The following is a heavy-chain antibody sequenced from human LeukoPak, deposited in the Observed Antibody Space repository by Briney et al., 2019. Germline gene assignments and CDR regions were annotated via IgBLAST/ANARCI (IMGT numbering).Heavy chain of an antibody. V-gene: IGHV4-61*01. CDR1: GGSVSSGNYY. CDR3: ARGLTFDY. Sequence: SETLSLTCTVSGGSVSSGNYYWSWIRQPPGKGLEWIGHIYYSGNTNYKPSLKSRVTMSVDTSKNQFSLKLSSVTAADTAVYYCARGLTFDYWGQGTLVTVSS. CDR2: IYYSGNT. J-gene: IGHJ4*02.